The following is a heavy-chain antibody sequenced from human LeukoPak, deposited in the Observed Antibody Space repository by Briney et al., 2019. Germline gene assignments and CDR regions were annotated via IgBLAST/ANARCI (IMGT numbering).Heavy chain of an antibody. CDR1: GFTFSNSA. J-gene: IGHJ4*02. Sequence: GGSLRLSCAASGFTFSNSAMSWVRQAPGKGLEWVSGFTRNDETTSYANSVKGRFTISRDNSRDTLYLQMNSLTAEDTAVYYCAKVKVVGYSTFDYWGQGTLVTVSP. CDR2: FTRNDETT. V-gene: IGHV3-23*01. CDR3: AKVKVVGYSTFDY. D-gene: IGHD3-22*01.